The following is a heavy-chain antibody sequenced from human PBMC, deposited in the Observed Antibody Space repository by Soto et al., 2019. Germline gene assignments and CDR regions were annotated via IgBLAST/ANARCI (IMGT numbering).Heavy chain of an antibody. CDR2: IMPIFRTP. CDR3: ARDNDRLQLGGNYYYIMDV. J-gene: IGHJ6*02. V-gene: IGHV1-69*12. D-gene: IGHD5-12*01. CDR1: GGTFSSYA. Sequence: QVQLVQSGAEVKKPGSSVKVSCKASGGTFSSYAISWVRQAPGQGLEWMGGIMPIFRTPDYGQKFQGRVTITADESTSTAYMELSSLRSDDTGVYYCARDNDRLQLGGNYYYIMDVWGQGTTVTVSS.